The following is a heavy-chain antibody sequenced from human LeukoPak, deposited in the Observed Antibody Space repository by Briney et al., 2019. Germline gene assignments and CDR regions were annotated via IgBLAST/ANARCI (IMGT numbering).Heavy chain of an antibody. D-gene: IGHD6-13*01. CDR3: ARGAAAGRPPFDY. CDR2: IWYDGSNK. Sequence: GGSLRLSCAASGFTFSSYGMHWVRQAPGKGLEWVAVIWYDGSNKYYADSVKGRFTISRDNSKNTLYLQMNSLRAEDTAVYYCARGAAAGRPPFDYWGQGTPVTVSS. CDR1: GFTFSSYG. J-gene: IGHJ4*02. V-gene: IGHV3-33*01.